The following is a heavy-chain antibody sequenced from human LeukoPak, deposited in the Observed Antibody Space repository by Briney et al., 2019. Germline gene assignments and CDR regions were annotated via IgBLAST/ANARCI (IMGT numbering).Heavy chain of an antibody. CDR1: GGSISSGGYY. CDR3: ARGVLYYFDY. CDR2: IYYSGST. J-gene: IGHJ4*02. V-gene: IGHV4-31*03. Sequence: SETLSLTCTVSGGSISSGGYYWSWIRQHPGKGLEWIGYIYYSGSTHYNPSLKSRVTISVDTSKNQFSLKLSSVTAADTAVYYCARGVLYYFDYWGQGTLVTVSS.